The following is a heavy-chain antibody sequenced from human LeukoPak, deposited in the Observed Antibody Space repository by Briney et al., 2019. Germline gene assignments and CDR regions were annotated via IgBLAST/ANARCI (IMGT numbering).Heavy chain of an antibody. CDR3: AKTGLAGSWSYFDS. CDR2: ISGVGGNP. V-gene: IGHV3-23*01. CDR1: GFTFSTYA. D-gene: IGHD3/OR15-3a*01. J-gene: IGHJ4*02. Sequence: GGSLRLSCAASGFTFSTYAMSWVRQAPGKGLEWVSGISGVGGNPYYADAVKGRFAISRDNSQNTLYLQMSSLRAEDTAIYYCAKTGLAGSWSYFDSWGQGTLVTVSS.